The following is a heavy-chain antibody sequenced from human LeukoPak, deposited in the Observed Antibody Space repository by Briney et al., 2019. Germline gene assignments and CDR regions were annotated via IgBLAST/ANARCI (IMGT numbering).Heavy chain of an antibody. Sequence: PSETLSLTCTVSGGSISSSSYYWGWIRQPPGKGLEWIGSIYYSGSTYYNPSLKSRVTISVDTSKNQFSLKLSSVTAADTAVYYCARVKREYSSSSPHFDYWGQGTLVTVSS. J-gene: IGHJ4*02. CDR1: GGSISSSSYY. D-gene: IGHD6-6*01. CDR2: IYYSGST. V-gene: IGHV4-39*07. CDR3: ARVKREYSSSSPHFDY.